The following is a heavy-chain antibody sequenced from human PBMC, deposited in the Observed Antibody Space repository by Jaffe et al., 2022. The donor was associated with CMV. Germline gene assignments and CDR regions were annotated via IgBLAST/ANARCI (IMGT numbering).Heavy chain of an antibody. D-gene: IGHD3-3*01. CDR2: IKQDGSEK. J-gene: IGHJ4*02. Sequence: EVQLVESGGGLVQPGGSLRLSCAASGFTFSSYWMSWVRQAPGKGLEWVANIKQDGSEKYYVDSVKGRFTISRDNAKNSLYLQMNSLRAEDTAVYYCARAPYDFWSGYPTYYFDYWGQGTLVTVSS. CDR3: ARAPYDFWSGYPTYYFDY. V-gene: IGHV3-7*04. CDR1: GFTFSSYW.